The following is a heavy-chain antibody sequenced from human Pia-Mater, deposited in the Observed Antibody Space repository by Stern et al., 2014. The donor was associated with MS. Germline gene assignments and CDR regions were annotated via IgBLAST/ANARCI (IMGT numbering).Heavy chain of an antibody. CDR1: GGTFNTYS. J-gene: IGHJ3*02. CDR2: IIPIFRAT. V-gene: IGHV1-69*01. Sequence: VQLVESGPEVRKPGSSVQVSCKTSGGTFNTYSISWVRQAPGQGLEWMGGIIPIFRATNYAQRFRDRVTITADESTNTVYMELSSLTPEDTAVYYCARDIPARPGSHDALDIWGQGTVITVSS. D-gene: IGHD2-2*01. CDR3: ARDIPARPGSHDALDI.